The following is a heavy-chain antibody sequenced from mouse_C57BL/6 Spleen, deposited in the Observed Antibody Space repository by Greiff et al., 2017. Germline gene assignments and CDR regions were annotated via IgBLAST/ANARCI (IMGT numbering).Heavy chain of an antibody. CDR2: INPNYGTT. CDR3: ARGIYYYGLYAMDY. Sequence: EVKLMESGPELVKPGASVKISCKASGYSFTDYNMNWVKQSNGKSLEWIGVINPNYGTTSYNQKFKGKATLTVDQSSSTAYMQLNSLTSEDSAVYYCARGIYYYGLYAMDYWGQGTSVTVSS. V-gene: IGHV1-39*01. CDR1: GYSFTDYN. J-gene: IGHJ4*01. D-gene: IGHD1-1*01.